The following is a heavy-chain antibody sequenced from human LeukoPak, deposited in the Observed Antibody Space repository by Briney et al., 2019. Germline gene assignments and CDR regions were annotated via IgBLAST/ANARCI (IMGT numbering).Heavy chain of an antibody. CDR1: GLTFSNYA. D-gene: IGHD2-15*01. V-gene: IGHV3-23*01. CDR2: ISDSGGST. J-gene: IGHJ4*02. CDR3: AKDLMAVVSRGGLFDY. Sequence: GGSLRLSCAASGLTFSNYAMSWVRQAPGKGLEWVSGISDSGGSTYYADSVKGRFTISRDNSKNTLYLQMNSLRAEDTAVYYCAKDLMAVVSRGGLFDYWGQGTLVTVSS.